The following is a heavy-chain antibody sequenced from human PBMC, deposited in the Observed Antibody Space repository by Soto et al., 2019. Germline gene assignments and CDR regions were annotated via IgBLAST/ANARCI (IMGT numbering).Heavy chain of an antibody. V-gene: IGHV5-51*01. D-gene: IGHD2-21*02. CDR2: IYPGDSDT. Sequence: PGESLKISCKGSGYSFTSYWIGWVRQMPGKGLEWMGIIYPGDSDTRYSPSFQGQVTISADKSISTAYLQWSSLKASDTAMYYCARHRHCGGGCYSTHDAFDIWGQGTMVTVSS. CDR3: ARHRHCGGGCYSTHDAFDI. J-gene: IGHJ3*02. CDR1: GYSFTSYW.